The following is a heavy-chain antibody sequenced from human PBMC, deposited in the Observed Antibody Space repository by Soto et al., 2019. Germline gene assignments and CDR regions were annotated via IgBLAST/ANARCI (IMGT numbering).Heavy chain of an antibody. J-gene: IGHJ4*02. CDR3: AREMGASPTPFDY. V-gene: IGHV5-51*01. CDR2: IYPADSDT. D-gene: IGHD1-26*01. Sequence: GESLKISCKTFGYSFSSHWIGWVRQMPGKGLEWMGIIYPADSDTRYSPTFQGQVTFSADKSVSTAYLQWSSLKASDTAVYYCAREMGASPTPFDYWGQGTLVTVS. CDR1: GYSFSSHW.